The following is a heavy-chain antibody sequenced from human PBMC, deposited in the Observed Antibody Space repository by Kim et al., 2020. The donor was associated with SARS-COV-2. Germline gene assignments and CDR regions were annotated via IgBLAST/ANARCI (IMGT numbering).Heavy chain of an antibody. V-gene: IGHV1-69*13. D-gene: IGHD2-15*01. CDR1: GGTFSSYA. Sequence: SVKVSCKASGGTFSSYAISWVRQAPGQGLEWMGGIIPIFGTANYAQKFQGRVTITADESTSTAYMELSSLRSEDTAVYYCARSPREVVGDFDLWGRGTLVTVSS. CDR3: ARSPREVVGDFDL. CDR2: IIPIFGTA. J-gene: IGHJ2*01.